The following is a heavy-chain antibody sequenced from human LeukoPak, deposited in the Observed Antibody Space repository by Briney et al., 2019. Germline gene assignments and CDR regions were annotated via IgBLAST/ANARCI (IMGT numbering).Heavy chain of an antibody. D-gene: IGHD2-2*01. CDR1: GFTFSSYG. CDR3: AKARYCGSPSCRAPSAFAI. V-gene: IGHV3-30*18. J-gene: IGHJ3*02. Sequence: GSSLRLSCAASGFTFSSYGMHWVRQAPGKGLEWVAVISYDGSNKYYADSVKGRFTISRDNSKNTLYLQMNSLRAEDTAVYYCAKARYCGSPSCRAPSAFAIWGPGKMVTVSS. CDR2: ISYDGSNK.